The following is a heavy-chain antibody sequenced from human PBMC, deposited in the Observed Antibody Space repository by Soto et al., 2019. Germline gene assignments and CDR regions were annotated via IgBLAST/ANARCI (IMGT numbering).Heavy chain of an antibody. D-gene: IGHD2-21*02. V-gene: IGHV3-30-3*01. CDR2: ISYDGSNK. CDR3: ARGRPGGDCIDY. J-gene: IGHJ4*02. CDR1: GFTLSSYA. Sequence: GGSLRLSCAASGFTLSSYAMHWVRQAPGKGLEWVAVISYDGSNKYYADSVKGRFTISRGNSKNTVYVQMNSLRAEDTAVYYCARGRPGGDCIDYWGQGTLVTVSS.